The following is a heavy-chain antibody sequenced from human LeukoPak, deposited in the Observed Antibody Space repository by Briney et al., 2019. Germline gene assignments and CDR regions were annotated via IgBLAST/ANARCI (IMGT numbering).Heavy chain of an antibody. CDR1: GGSISSYY. J-gene: IGHJ6*03. CDR2: IYTSGST. CDR3: ARLLLSSGYLVYYYYYMDV. Sequence: SETLSLTCTVSGGSISSYYSSWIRQPAGKGLEWFGRIYTSGSTNYNASLTSRVTMSLDSCTNKFSLKLSSVTAADTAGYYCARLLLSSGYLVYYYYYMDVWGKGTTVTVSS. D-gene: IGHD3-22*01. V-gene: IGHV4-4*07.